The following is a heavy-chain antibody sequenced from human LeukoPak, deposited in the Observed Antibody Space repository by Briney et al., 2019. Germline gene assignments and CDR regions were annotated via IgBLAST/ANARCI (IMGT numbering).Heavy chain of an antibody. J-gene: IGHJ6*02. CDR1: GFTFSTYA. Sequence: QAGGSLRLSCAASGFTFSTYAMSWVRQAPGKGLEWVSLISGSGGTTHYADSVKGRFTMSRDNSKKTLFLQMNSLRAEDTAVYYCAKVLYSGYDFDYYYAMGVWGQGTTVTVSS. V-gene: IGHV3-23*01. D-gene: IGHD5-12*01. CDR3: AKVLYSGYDFDYYYAMGV. CDR2: ISGSGGTT.